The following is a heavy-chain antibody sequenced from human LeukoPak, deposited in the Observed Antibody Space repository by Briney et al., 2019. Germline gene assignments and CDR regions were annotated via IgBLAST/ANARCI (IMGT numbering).Heavy chain of an antibody. J-gene: IGHJ4*02. CDR2: INYLGLRT. V-gene: IGHV3-23*01. CDR1: GFSFGDSD. Sequence: GGSLRLSCAASGFSFGDSDMNWFRQAPGEGPQWVANINYLGLRTYYADSVKGRFTIARDNSKNMLFLQMDGLRVEDTALYYCAKDPNWEGGYWGQGTLVTVSS. CDR3: AKDPNWEGGY. D-gene: IGHD1-26*01.